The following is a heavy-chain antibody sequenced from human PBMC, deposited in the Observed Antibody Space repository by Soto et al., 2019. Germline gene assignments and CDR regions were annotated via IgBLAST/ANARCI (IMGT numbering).Heavy chain of an antibody. V-gene: IGHV4-31*03. Sequence: QVQLQESGPGLVRPSQTLSLTCTVSGGSISSGGYYWSWIRQHPGKGLEWIGYIYNSGSTYYNPSLKSRVTISVDTSKSQFSLKLSSVTAADTAVYYCAREQCSGVSCYFDCWGQGTLVTVSS. CDR3: AREQCSGVSCYFDC. CDR1: GGSISSGGYY. J-gene: IGHJ4*02. CDR2: IYNSGST. D-gene: IGHD2-15*01.